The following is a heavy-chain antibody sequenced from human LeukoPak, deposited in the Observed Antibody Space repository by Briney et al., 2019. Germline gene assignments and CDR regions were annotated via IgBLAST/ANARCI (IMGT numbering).Heavy chain of an antibody. J-gene: IGHJ6*02. D-gene: IGHD3-22*01. Sequence: PGGSLRLSCAASGFTFSSYWMHWVRQAPGKGLVWVSRINSDGSSTYYADSVKGRFTISRDNSKNTLYLQMNSLRAEDTAVYYCAKASYYDSSGYWVTYHYYYGMDVWGQGTTVTVSS. CDR1: GFTFSSYW. V-gene: IGHV3-74*01. CDR2: INSDGSST. CDR3: AKASYYDSSGYWVTYHYYYGMDV.